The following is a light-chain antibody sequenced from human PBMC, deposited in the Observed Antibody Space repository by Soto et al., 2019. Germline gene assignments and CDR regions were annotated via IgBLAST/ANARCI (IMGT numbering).Light chain of an antibody. V-gene: IGKV3-15*01. CDR1: QSVGSN. CDR3: QQYNNWLWT. J-gene: IGKJ1*01. CDR2: GAS. Sequence: EIVMTQSPATLSVSPGERATLSCRASQSVGSNLAWYQQKPGQAPRLLIYGASTRATGIPARFSGSGSGTDFTLTISSLQSEDFAVYYCQQYNNWLWTFGQGTKVEIK.